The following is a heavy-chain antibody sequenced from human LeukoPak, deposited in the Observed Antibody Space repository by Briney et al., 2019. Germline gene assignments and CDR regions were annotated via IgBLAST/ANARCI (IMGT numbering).Heavy chain of an antibody. J-gene: IGHJ4*02. D-gene: IGHD3-22*01. V-gene: IGHV4-39*01. Sequence: SETLSLTCTVSGGFISGSHYYWAWIRQPPGKGLEWIGMINYSGSRYYNPSLWSRVTISVDTSTNQFSLNLNSVTAADTAVYYCARGYDYWGQGTLVAVSS. CDR3: ARGYDY. CDR1: GGFISGSHYY. CDR2: INYSGSR.